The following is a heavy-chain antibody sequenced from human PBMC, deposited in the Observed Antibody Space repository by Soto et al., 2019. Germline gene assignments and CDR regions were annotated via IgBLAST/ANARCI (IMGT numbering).Heavy chain of an antibody. CDR2: IYSSGTT. J-gene: IGHJ4*02. Sequence: QVQLQESGPGLVKPSQTLSLTCTVSGGSISSGSYYWSWIRQHPGKGLEWIGYIYSSGTTYYNPSIKRXXTXSXXTSKNQCPLKLSSATAADTAVYYYASSTDGYNFGYWGQGTLVTVSS. D-gene: IGHD5-12*01. CDR1: GGSISSGSYY. V-gene: IGHV4-31*03. CDR3: ASSTDGYNFGY.